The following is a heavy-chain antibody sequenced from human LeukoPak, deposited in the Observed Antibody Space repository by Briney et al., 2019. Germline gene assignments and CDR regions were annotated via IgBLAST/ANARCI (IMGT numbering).Heavy chain of an antibody. D-gene: IGHD3-10*01. V-gene: IGHV5-51*01. CDR1: GYSFPTYW. CDR3: ARAYSCGSGSYYHFDY. CDR2: IYPGDSDP. Sequence: GESLKISCKGSGYSFPTYWIAWVRQMPGKGLEWMGIIYPGDSDPRYSPSFQGQVTISADKSISTAYLQWSSLKASDTAIYYCARAYSCGSGSYYHFDYWGQGTLVTVSS. J-gene: IGHJ4*02.